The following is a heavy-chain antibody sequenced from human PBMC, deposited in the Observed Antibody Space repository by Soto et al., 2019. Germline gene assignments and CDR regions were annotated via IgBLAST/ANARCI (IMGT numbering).Heavy chain of an antibody. CDR2: ISNRGDTT. Sequence: EVQLLESGGGLVQPGGSLRLSCAASGITFSSYAMNWVRQAPGQGLEWVSVISNRGDTTYYANSVKGRFTISRDHSKNTQYLQLNSLRAEDTAMYYCAKDTEVATIGGAFDYWGQGTLLTVSS. CDR1: GITFSSYA. V-gene: IGHV3-23*01. D-gene: IGHD5-12*01. J-gene: IGHJ4*02. CDR3: AKDTEVATIGGAFDY.